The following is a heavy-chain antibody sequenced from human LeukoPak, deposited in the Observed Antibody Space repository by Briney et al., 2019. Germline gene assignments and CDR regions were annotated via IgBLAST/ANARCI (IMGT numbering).Heavy chain of an antibody. CDR3: ANYHYDYVWGSYRLNYFDY. D-gene: IGHD3-16*02. CDR1: GFTFSRYW. CDR2: IKQDGSEK. V-gene: IGHV3-7*01. Sequence: PGGSLRLSCAASGFTFSRYWMSWVGQAPGKGLEWVANIKQDGSEKYYVDSVKGRFTISRDNAKNSLYLQMNSLRAEDTAVYYCANYHYDYVWGSYRLNYFDYWGQGTLVTVSS. J-gene: IGHJ4*02.